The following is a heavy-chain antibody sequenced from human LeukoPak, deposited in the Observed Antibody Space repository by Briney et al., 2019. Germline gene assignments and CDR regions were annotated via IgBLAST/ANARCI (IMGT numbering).Heavy chain of an antibody. V-gene: IGHV3-21*01. D-gene: IGHD1-26*01. Sequence: PGGSLRLSCAASGFTFSSYSMNWVRQAPGKGLEWVSSISSSSSYIYYADSVKGRFTISRDNAKNSLYLQMNSLRAEDTAVYYCARDLYSGSFPTLFDYWGQGTLVTVSS. CDR2: ISSSSSYI. J-gene: IGHJ4*02. CDR1: GFTFSSYS. CDR3: ARDLYSGSFPTLFDY.